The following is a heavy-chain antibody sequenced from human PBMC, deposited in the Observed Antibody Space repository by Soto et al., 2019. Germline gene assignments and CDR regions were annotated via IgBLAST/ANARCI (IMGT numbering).Heavy chain of an antibody. Sequence: SETLSLTCAVYGGSFSGYYWSWIRQPPGKGLEWIGEINHSGSTNYNPSLKSRVTKSVDTSKNQFSLKLSSVTAADTAVYYCARGRKTGYSGYDRYGARYYYYMDVWGKGTTVTVSS. CDR2: INHSGST. J-gene: IGHJ6*03. V-gene: IGHV4-34*01. CDR3: ARGRKTGYSGYDRYGARYYYYMDV. CDR1: GGSFSGYY. D-gene: IGHD5-12*01.